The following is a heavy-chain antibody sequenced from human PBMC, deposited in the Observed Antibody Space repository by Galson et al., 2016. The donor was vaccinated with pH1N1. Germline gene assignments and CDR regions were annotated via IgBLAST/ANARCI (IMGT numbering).Heavy chain of an antibody. Sequence: SLRLSCAASGFTFSNYAMHWVRQAPGKGLEWVAFISYDGTYKYYGDSVKGRFTISRDNSKNTVHLQMNSLRADDTAAYYCARAPPTFNNRGWAFDVWGQGTMVSVSS. CDR2: ISYDGTYK. CDR1: GFTFSNYA. J-gene: IGHJ3*01. D-gene: IGHD1/OR15-1a*01. V-gene: IGHV3-30*04. CDR3: ARAPPTFNNRGWAFDV.